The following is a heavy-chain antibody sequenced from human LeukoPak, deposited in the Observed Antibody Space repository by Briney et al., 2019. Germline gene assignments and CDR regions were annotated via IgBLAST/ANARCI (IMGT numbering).Heavy chain of an antibody. Sequence: GGSLRLSCAASGFTFSSYGMHWVRQAPGKGLEWVAVISYDGSNKYYADSVKGRFTISRDNSKNTLYLQMSSLRAEDTAVYYCARESFAARWDWGQGTLVTVSS. V-gene: IGHV3-30*03. CDR2: ISYDGSNK. CDR1: GFTFSSYG. D-gene: IGHD6-6*01. J-gene: IGHJ4*02. CDR3: ARESFAARWD.